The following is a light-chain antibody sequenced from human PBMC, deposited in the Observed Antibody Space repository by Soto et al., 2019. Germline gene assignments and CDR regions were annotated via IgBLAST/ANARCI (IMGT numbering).Light chain of an antibody. Sequence: GDSVTITCRASQDISSALAWYQQKPGQAPKLLIYDASSLESVVPSRLSGCGSGTDFSLTISSLQPEDLATYYCQHFNNSHQTFGPATKVAIK. CDR3: QHFNNSHQT. CDR2: DAS. J-gene: IGKJ3*01. V-gene: IGKV1D-13*01. CDR1: QDISSA.